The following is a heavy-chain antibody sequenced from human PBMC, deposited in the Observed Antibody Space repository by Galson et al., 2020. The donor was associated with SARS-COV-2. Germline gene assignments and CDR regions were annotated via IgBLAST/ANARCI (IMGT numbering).Heavy chain of an antibody. D-gene: IGHD2-15*01. CDR3: ARQWWTHYYMDV. CDR1: GFTFSSYT. J-gene: IGHJ6*03. Sequence: NSVGSLRLSCAASGFTFSSYTVNWVRQAPGKGLEWVSSISGSSSYIYYADSVKGRFTISRDNAKKSLYLQMNSLRAEDTAVYYCARQWWTHYYMDVWGKGTTVTISS. CDR2: ISGSSSYI. V-gene: IGHV3-21*01.